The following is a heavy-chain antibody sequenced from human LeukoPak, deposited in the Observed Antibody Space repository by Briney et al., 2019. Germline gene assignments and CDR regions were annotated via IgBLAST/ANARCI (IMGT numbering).Heavy chain of an antibody. V-gene: IGHV4-61*02. CDR3: ARDDYYGSGSQPYYYYMDV. CDR1: GDSISSGDYY. Sequence: SQTLSLTCTVSGDSISSGDYYWSWIRQPAGTGLEWIGRISSSGSTNYNPSLKSRVTISVDTFKNQFSLKLSSVTAADTAAYYCARDDYYGSGSQPYYYYMDVWGKGTTVTISS. CDR2: ISSSGST. J-gene: IGHJ6*03. D-gene: IGHD3-10*01.